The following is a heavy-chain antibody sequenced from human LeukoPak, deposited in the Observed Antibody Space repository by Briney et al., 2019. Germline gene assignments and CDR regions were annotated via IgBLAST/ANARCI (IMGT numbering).Heavy chain of an antibody. CDR1: GYTFTGYY. V-gene: IGHV1-2*02. D-gene: IGHD3-22*01. CDR2: INPNSGGT. J-gene: IGHJ4*02. CDR3: ARAKYYYDSSGYIY. Sequence: GASVKVSCKASGYTFTGYYMHWVRQAPGQGLEWMGWINPNSGGTNYAQKFQGRVTMTRDTSISTAYMELSRLRSDDTAVYYCARAKYYYDSSGYIYWGQGTLVTVSS.